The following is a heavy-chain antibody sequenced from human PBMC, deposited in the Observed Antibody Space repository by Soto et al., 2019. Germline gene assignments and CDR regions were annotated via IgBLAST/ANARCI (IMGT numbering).Heavy chain of an antibody. CDR3: ARLQAAAGDNDLTFDY. V-gene: IGHV1-46*01. D-gene: IGHD6-13*01. CDR2: INPSDGST. Sequence: ASVKVSCKASGYTFTSYYMHWVRQAPGERLEWMGIINPSDGSTSYAQKFQGRVTMTRDTSTSTVYMELSSLKASDTAMYYCARLQAAAGDNDLTFDYWGQGTLVTVSS. J-gene: IGHJ4*02. CDR1: GYTFTSYY.